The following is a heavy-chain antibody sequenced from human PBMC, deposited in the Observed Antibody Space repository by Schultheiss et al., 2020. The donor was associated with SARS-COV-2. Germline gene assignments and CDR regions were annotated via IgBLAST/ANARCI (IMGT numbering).Heavy chain of an antibody. J-gene: IGHJ5*02. D-gene: IGHD6-19*01. CDR2: IYSGGST. Sequence: GGSLRLSCAASGFTFSNAWMSWVRQAPGKGLEWVSVIYSGGSTYYADSVKGRFTISRDNSKNTLYLQMNSLRAEDTAVYYCAKAIAVAGTPPNWFDPWGQGTLVTVSS. CDR3: AKAIAVAGTPPNWFDP. CDR1: GFTFSNAW. V-gene: IGHV3-53*01.